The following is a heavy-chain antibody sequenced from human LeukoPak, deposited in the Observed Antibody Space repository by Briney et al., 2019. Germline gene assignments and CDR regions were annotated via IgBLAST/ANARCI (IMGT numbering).Heavy chain of an antibody. CDR1: GFTFSSYA. V-gene: IGHV3-21*01. CDR3: ARGSIVGATTGY. Sequence: GSLRLSCAASGFTFSSYAMNWVRQAPGKGLEWVSSISSSSSYIYYADSVKGRFTISRDNAKNSLYLQMNSLRAEDTAVYYCARGSIVGATTGYWGQGTLVTVSS. J-gene: IGHJ4*02. CDR2: ISSSSSYI. D-gene: IGHD1-26*01.